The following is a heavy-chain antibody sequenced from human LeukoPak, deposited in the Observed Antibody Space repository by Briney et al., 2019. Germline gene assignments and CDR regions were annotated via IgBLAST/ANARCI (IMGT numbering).Heavy chain of an antibody. CDR3: AKLVVPAAIRGGAFDT. V-gene: IGHV3-23*01. CDR1: GFTFSNYA. Sequence: PGGSLRLSCAASGFTFSNYAMSWVRQAPGKGLEWVSTISTSGSNTYYAESVKGRFTISRDNSKSTLYLQMNSLRAEDTAVYYCAKLVVPAAIRGGAFDTWGQGTMVTVSS. J-gene: IGHJ3*02. D-gene: IGHD2-2*01. CDR2: ISTSGSNT.